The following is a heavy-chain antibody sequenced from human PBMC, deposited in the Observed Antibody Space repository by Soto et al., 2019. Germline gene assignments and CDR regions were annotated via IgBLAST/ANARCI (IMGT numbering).Heavy chain of an antibody. Sequence: GGSLRLSCAASGFTFSSYGMHWVRQAPGKGLEWVAVISYDGSNKYYADSVKGRFTISRDNSKNTLYLQMNSLRAEDTAVYYCAKSYRPAYCGGDCYYPFDYWGQGTLVTVSS. CDR3: AKSYRPAYCGGDCYYPFDY. D-gene: IGHD2-21*02. CDR1: GFTFSSYG. CDR2: ISYDGSNK. J-gene: IGHJ4*02. V-gene: IGHV3-30*18.